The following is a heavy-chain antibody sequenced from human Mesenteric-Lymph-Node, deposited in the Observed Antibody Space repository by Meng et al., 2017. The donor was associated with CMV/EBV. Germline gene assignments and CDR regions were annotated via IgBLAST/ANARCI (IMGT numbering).Heavy chain of an antibody. V-gene: IGHV3-53*01. D-gene: IGHD5-24*01. CDR2: IYSGGSA. Sequence: GGSLRLSCAASGFTSPNYVMSWVRQAPGKGLEWVSVIYSGGSAFHADSVKGRFAISRDNSNNTLYLQMNSLRAEDTAVYYCVATLTYWGQGTLVTVSS. J-gene: IGHJ4*02. CDR3: VATLTY. CDR1: GFTSPNYV.